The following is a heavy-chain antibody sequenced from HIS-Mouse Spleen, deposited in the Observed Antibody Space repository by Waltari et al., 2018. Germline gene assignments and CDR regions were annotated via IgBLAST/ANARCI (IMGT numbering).Heavy chain of an antibody. CDR1: GGSISRGGYH. J-gene: IGHJ2*01. V-gene: IGHV4-31*03. D-gene: IGHD6-13*01. Sequence: QVQLQESGPGLVNPSQTLSPTCNVSGGSISRGGYHWSWTRQHPGKGLEWIGYIYYSGSTYYNPSLKSRVTISVDTSKNQFSLKLSSVTAADTAVYYCAREIPYSSSWYDWYFDLWGRGTLVTVSS. CDR3: AREIPYSSSWYDWYFDL. CDR2: IYYSGST.